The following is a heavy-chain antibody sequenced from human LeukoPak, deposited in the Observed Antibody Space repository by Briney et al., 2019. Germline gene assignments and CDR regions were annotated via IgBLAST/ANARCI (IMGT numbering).Heavy chain of an antibody. D-gene: IGHD3-3*01. CDR3: AKEGIFGVVRIYYYYYYMDV. Sequence: GGSLRLSCAASGFTFSSYAMSWVRQAPGKGLEWVSAISGSGGSTYYADSVKGRFTISRDNSKNTLYLQMNSLRAEDTAVYYCAKEGIFGVVRIYYYYYYMDVWGKGTTVTVSS. CDR1: GFTFSSYA. V-gene: IGHV3-23*01. J-gene: IGHJ6*03. CDR2: ISGSGGST.